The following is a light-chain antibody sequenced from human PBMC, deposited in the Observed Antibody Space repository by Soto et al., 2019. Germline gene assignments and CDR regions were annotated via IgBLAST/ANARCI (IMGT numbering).Light chain of an antibody. Sequence: EIVLTQSPGTLSLSPGERATLSCRASQTVSSNYLAWYQQKPGQAPRLLIYGASSRATGIPDRFSGSGSGTDFTLTISRLEPEDFAVYYCQQDDGSSTFGQGTKVEIK. CDR3: QQDDGSST. J-gene: IGKJ1*01. CDR1: QTVSSNY. V-gene: IGKV3-20*01. CDR2: GAS.